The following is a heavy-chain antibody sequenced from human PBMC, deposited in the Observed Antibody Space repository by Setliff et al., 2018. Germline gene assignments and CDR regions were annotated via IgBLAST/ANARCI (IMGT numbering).Heavy chain of an antibody. Sequence: GGSLRLSCAASGFTFSSYSMNWVRQAPGKGLEWVSSISSSSSYIYYADSVKGRFTISRDNAKNSLYLQMNSLRAEDTAVYYCARDTPPDTAMVQQFDYWGQGTLVTVSS. J-gene: IGHJ4*02. D-gene: IGHD5-18*01. CDR2: ISSSSSYI. CDR3: ARDTPPDTAMVQQFDY. CDR1: GFTFSSYS. V-gene: IGHV3-21*01.